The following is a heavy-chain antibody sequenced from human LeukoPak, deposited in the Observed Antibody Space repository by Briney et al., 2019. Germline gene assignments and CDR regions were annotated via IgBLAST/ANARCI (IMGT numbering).Heavy chain of an antibody. Sequence: ASVKVSCKASGYTFTGYYMHWVRQAPGQGLEWMGWINPNSGGTNYAQKFQGRVTMTRDTSISTAYMELSRLRSDDTAVYYCARVSLLWFGELFRAFDIWGQGTMVTVSS. D-gene: IGHD3-10*01. CDR2: INPNSGGT. CDR3: ARVSLLWFGELFRAFDI. J-gene: IGHJ3*02. CDR1: GYTFTGYY. V-gene: IGHV1-2*02.